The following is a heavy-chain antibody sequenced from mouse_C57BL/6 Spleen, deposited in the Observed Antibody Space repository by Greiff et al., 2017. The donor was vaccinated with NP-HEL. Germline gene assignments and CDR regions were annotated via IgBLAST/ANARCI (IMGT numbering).Heavy chain of an antibody. CDR3: ARGGIYYDYLYYAMDY. CDR2: ISYDGSN. Sequence: ESGPGLVKPSQSLSLTCSVTGYSITSGYYWNWIRQFPGNKLEWMGYISYDGSNNYNPSLKNRISITRDTSKNQFFLKLKAVTTEDTATYYCARGGIYYDYLYYAMDYWGQGPSVTVSS. D-gene: IGHD2-4*01. CDR1: GYSITSGYY. V-gene: IGHV3-6*01. J-gene: IGHJ4*01.